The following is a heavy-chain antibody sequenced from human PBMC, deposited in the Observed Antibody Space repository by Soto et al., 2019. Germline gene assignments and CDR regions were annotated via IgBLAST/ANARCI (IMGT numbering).Heavy chain of an antibody. V-gene: IGHV1-3*05. J-gene: IGHJ4*02. CDR1: GYTFTSYA. D-gene: IGHD4-17*01. Sequence: QVQLVQSGAEEKKPGASVKVSCKASGYTFTSYAMHWVRQAPGQRLEWMGWINDGNGNTKYSQKFQGRVTITRDTSASAAYMELSSLRSEDTAVYYCASGSYGGEFDYWGQGTLVTVSS. CDR3: ASGSYGGEFDY. CDR2: INDGNGNT.